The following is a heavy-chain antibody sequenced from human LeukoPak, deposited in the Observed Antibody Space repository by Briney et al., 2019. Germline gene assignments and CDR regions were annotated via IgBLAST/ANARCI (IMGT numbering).Heavy chain of an antibody. D-gene: IGHD2-2*01. J-gene: IGHJ4*02. V-gene: IGHV4-59*01. CDR3: ARAGYCSSTSCFGFDY. CDR2: IYYRGST. Sequence: SETLSLTCTVSGGSISSYYWSWIRQPPGKGLEWIGFIYYRGSTNYNPSLKSRVTISVDTSKNQFSLKLSSVTAADTAVYYCARAGYCSSTSCFGFDYWGQGTLVTVSS. CDR1: GGSISSYY.